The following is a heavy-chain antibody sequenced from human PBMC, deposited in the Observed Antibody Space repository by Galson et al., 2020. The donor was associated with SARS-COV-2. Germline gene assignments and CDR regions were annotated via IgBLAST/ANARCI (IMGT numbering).Heavy chain of an antibody. J-gene: IGHJ6*02. V-gene: IGHV3-23*01. CDR1: GFTFSSYA. CDR2: ISGSGGST. D-gene: IGHD3-3*01. Sequence: TGGSLRLSCAASGFTFSSYAMSWVRQAPGKGLEWVSAISGSGGSTYYADSVKGRFTISRDNSKNTLYLQMNSLRAKDTAVYYCAKDRSITIFGVAIDYYGMDVWGQGTTITVSS. CDR3: AKDRSITIFGVAIDYYGMDV.